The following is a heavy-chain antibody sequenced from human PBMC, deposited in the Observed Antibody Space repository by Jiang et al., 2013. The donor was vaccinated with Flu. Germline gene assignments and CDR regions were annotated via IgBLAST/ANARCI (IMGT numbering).Heavy chain of an antibody. CDR1: GFSLSASGVG. V-gene: IGHV2-5*02. D-gene: IGHD6-19*01. Sequence: KPTQTLTLTCTFSGFSLSASGVGVGWIRQPPGKALEWLAVNYWDDDNRYSASLRNRLTVSKDTSKSRVVLTMTDMDPVDTATYYCARTVAGGGSRWFDPWGHGIVVTVSS. J-gene: IGHJ5*02. CDR2: NYWDDDN. CDR3: ARTVAGGGSRWFDP.